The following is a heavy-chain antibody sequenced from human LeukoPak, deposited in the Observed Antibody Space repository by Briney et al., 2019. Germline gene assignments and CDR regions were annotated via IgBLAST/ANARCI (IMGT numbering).Heavy chain of an antibody. V-gene: IGHV3-48*03. D-gene: IGHD6-6*01. CDR1: GFTFSSYA. CDR3: ARPYSSSSDY. Sequence: PGGSLRLSCAASGFTFSSYAMHWVRQAPGKGLEWVSYISSSGSTIYYADSAKGRFTISRDNAKNSLYLQMNSLRAEDTAVYYCARPYSSSSDYWGQGTLVTVSS. CDR2: ISSSGSTI. J-gene: IGHJ4*02.